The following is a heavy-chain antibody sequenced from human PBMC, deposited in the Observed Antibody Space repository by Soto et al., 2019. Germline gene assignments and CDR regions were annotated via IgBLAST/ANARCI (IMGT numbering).Heavy chain of an antibody. CDR2: ISYDGSNK. CDR3: AKVYLMTTVTTSYYYYGMDV. V-gene: IGHV3-30-3*01. D-gene: IGHD4-17*01. CDR1: GFTFSSYA. J-gene: IGHJ6*02. Sequence: PGGSLRLSCAASGFTFSSYAMHWVRQAPGKGLEWVAVISYDGSNKYYADSVKGRFTISRDNSKNTLYLQMNSLRAEDTAVYYCAKVYLMTTVTTSYYYYGMDVWGQGTTVTVSS.